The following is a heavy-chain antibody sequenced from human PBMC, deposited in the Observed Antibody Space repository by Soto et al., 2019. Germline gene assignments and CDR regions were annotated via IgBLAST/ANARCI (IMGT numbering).Heavy chain of an antibody. D-gene: IGHD2-15*01. J-gene: IGHJ4*02. CDR2: IYYSGST. Sequence: SETLSLTCSDSGGSISSGDYYWSWIRQPPGKGLEWIGYIYYSGSTYYNPSLKSRVTISVDTSKNQFSLKLSSVTAADTAVYYCARYCSGGSCYEGRSSLFDYWGQGTLVTVSS. V-gene: IGHV4-30-4*01. CDR3: ARYCSGGSCYEGRSSLFDY. CDR1: GGSISSGDYY.